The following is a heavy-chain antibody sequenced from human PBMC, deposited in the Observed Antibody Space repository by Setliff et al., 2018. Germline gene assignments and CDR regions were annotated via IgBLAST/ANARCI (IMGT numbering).Heavy chain of an antibody. CDR1: GDSITTDNYF. J-gene: IGHJ4*02. V-gene: IGHV4-39*07. CDR2: FSYSGNP. D-gene: IGHD2-21*01. Sequence: PSETLSLTCSVSGDSITTDNYFWGWIRQTPGKGLEWIGSFSYSGNPHYHPSLRSRVTISGDTSKKQFSLKMNSVTAADTAVYYRASHVVMEPATPDVFDCWGQGTLVTVSS. CDR3: ASHVVMEPATPDVFDC.